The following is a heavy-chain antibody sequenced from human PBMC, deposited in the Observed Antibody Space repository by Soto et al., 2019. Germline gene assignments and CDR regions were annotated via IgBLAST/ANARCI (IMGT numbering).Heavy chain of an antibody. CDR2: IYYSGST. CDR3: ARGGHY. V-gene: IGHV4-59*01. Sequence: SETLSLTXTVSGGSISSYYWSWIRQPPGKGLEWIGYIYYSGSTNYNPSLKSRVTISVDTSKNQFSLKLSSVTAADTAVYYCARGGHYWGQGTLVTVSS. CDR1: GGSISSYY. J-gene: IGHJ4*02.